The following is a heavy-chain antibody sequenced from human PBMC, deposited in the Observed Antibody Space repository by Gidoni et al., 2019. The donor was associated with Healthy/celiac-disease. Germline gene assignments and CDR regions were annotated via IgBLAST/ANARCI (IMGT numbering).Heavy chain of an antibody. CDR3: AKDGYSSSWYRLKMVY. V-gene: IGHV3-30*18. Sequence: QVQLVASGVGVVQPGRSLRLSCAASGFTFRSYGMHWVRQAPGKGLEWVAVISYDGSNKYYADSVKGRFTISRDNSKNTLYLQMNSLRAEDTAVYYCAKDGYSSSWYRLKMVYWGQGTLVTVSS. CDR2: ISYDGSNK. J-gene: IGHJ4*02. D-gene: IGHD6-13*01. CDR1: GFTFRSYG.